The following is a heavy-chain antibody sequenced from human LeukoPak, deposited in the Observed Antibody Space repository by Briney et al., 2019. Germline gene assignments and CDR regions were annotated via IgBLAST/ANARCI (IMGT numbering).Heavy chain of an antibody. J-gene: IGHJ4*02. CDR1: GFTFSSYW. D-gene: IGHD5-12*01. CDR3: VRDGGVSGYDLLDY. CDR2: IKQDRSEK. V-gene: IGHV3-7*01. Sequence: GGSLRLSCAASGFTFSSYWMSWVRQAPGKGLEWVANIKQDRSEKYYVDSVKGRFTISRDNAKNSLYLQMNSLRAEDTAVYYCVRDGGVSGYDLLDYWGQGTLVTVSS.